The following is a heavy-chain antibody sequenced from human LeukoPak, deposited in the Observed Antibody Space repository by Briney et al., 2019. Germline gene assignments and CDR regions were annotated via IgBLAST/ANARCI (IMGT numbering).Heavy chain of an antibody. CDR3: ARHEADYGDPSGLYYYYYMDV. CDR2: IYPGDSDT. V-gene: IGHV5-51*01. J-gene: IGHJ6*03. D-gene: IGHD4-17*01. CDR1: GYSFTSYW. Sequence: GESLKISCKGSGYSFTSYWIGWVRQMPGKGLEWMGIIYPGDSDTRYSPSFQGQVTTSADKSISTAYLQWSSLKASDTAMYYCARHEADYGDPSGLYYYYYMDVWGKGTTVTVSS.